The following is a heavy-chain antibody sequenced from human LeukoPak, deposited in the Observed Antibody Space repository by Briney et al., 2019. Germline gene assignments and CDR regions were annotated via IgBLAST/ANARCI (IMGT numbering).Heavy chain of an antibody. CDR2: IYYTGST. D-gene: IGHD5-12*01. V-gene: IGHV4-59*01. CDR3: ARGPSGYHNT. J-gene: IGHJ4*02. CDR1: GGSISSYY. Sequence: SETLSLTCTVSGGSISSYYWSWIRQPPGKGLEWIGYIYYTGSTNYNPSLKSRITISVDTSKNQFSLKLNSLTAADTAVYYCARGPSGYHNTGGQGTLVTVSS.